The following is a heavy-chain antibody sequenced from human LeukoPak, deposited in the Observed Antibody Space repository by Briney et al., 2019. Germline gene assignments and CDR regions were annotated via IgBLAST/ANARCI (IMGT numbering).Heavy chain of an antibody. D-gene: IGHD3-10*01. CDR3: AKAGRRDSIFDY. CDR2: TKQDESEK. J-gene: IGHJ4*02. V-gene: IGHV3-7*04. Sequence: PGGSLRLSCAASGFTFSSYWMSWVRQAPGKGLEWVANTKQDESEKYYVDSVKGRFTISRDNAKNSLYLQMNTLRADDTAVYYCAKAGRRDSIFDYWGQGTLVTVSS. CDR1: GFTFSSYW.